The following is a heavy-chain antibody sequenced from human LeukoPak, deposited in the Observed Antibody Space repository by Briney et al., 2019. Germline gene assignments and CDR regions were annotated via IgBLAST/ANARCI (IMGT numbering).Heavy chain of an antibody. CDR1: GFTFSSYA. V-gene: IGHV3-23*01. J-gene: IGHJ4*02. CDR3: VRRTASDF. D-gene: IGHD2-21*02. CDR2: VGGGGDYT. Sequence: GGSLRLSCAASGFTFSSYAVSWVRQAPGKGLEWVASVGGGGDYTYYSDSVKGRFTISRDNSENTVYLQMKSPRAEDTAVYYCVRRTASDFWGQGALVTVSS.